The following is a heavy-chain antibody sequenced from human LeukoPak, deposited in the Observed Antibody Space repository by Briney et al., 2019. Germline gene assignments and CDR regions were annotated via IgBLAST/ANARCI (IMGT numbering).Heavy chain of an antibody. J-gene: IGHJ4*02. D-gene: IGHD3-22*01. Sequence: GGSLKPSCAVSGFTFSGSAIHWVRQASGKGLEWVGRIRSKANGYATAYAASVKGKFTISRDDSKNTAYLQMNSLKAEDTAVYYCTRSTSDSSSSRFDYWGQGALVTVSS. CDR2: IRSKANGYAT. V-gene: IGHV3-73*01. CDR3: TRSTSDSSSSRFDY. CDR1: GFTFSGSA.